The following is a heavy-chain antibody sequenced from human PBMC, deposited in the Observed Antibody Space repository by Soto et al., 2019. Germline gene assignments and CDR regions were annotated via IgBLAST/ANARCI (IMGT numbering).Heavy chain of an antibody. CDR1: GLTFSTYA. D-gene: IGHD3-22*01. J-gene: IGHJ6*02. Sequence: QVQLVESGGGVVQPGRSLRLSCAASGLTFSTYAMHWVRQAPGKGLEWVAVISYDGSNKYYADSVKGRFTISRDNSKNTLYLQMNSLRAEDTAVYYCARDGLDSSGYHYYYYYGMDVWGQGTTVTVSS. CDR3: ARDGLDSSGYHYYYYYGMDV. CDR2: ISYDGSNK. V-gene: IGHV3-30-3*01.